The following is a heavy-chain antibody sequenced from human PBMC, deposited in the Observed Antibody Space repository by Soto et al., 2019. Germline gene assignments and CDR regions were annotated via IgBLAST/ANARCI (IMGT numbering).Heavy chain of an antibody. CDR1: GDGVSSNGAA. CDR3: ARDRSSSDGVCFDY. V-gene: IGHV6-1*01. Sequence: PSPTLSLTCAGSGDGVSSNGAAWNWIRQSPSRGLEWLGRTAYRSKWYNDYAVSVKSRITINPDTSKNQFSLQLNSVTPEDTAVYYCARDRSSSDGVCFDYWGQGTLVTVSS. CDR2: TAYRSKWYN. D-gene: IGHD2-8*01. J-gene: IGHJ4*02.